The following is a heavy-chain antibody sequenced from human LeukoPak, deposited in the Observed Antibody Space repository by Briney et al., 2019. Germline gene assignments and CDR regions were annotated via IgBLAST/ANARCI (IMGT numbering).Heavy chain of an antibody. D-gene: IGHD3-10*01. CDR3: AKHRVLGFGEFFPYLGH. J-gene: IGHJ4*02. CDR1: GFTFSNYG. V-gene: IGHV3-30*18. CDR2: ISYDGSNK. Sequence: GGSLRLSCAASGFTFSNYGIHWVRQAPGKGLEWVAFISYDGSNKYYADSVKGRFTISRDNSKNTLYLQMNSLRAEDTAVYYCAKHRVLGFGEFFPYLGHWGQGTLVTVSS.